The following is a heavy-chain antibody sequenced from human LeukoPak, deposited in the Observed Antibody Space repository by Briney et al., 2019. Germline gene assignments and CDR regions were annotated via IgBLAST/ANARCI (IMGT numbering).Heavy chain of an antibody. Sequence: PGGSLRLSCAASGFTFSSYAMSWVRQAPGKGLEWVSAISGSGGSTYYADSVKGRFTISRDNSKNTLYLQMNSLRAEDTAVYYCAKGYDYVWGAYYFDYWGQGTLVTVSS. CDR2: ISGSGGST. V-gene: IGHV3-23*01. J-gene: IGHJ4*02. D-gene: IGHD3-16*01. CDR1: GFTFSSYA. CDR3: AKGYDYVWGAYYFDY.